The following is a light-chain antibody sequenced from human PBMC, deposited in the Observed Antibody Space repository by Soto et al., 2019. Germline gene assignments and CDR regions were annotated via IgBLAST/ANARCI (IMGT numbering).Light chain of an antibody. J-gene: IGLJ1*01. V-gene: IGLV1-51*02. CDR1: SSNIGNNY. CDR3: GTWASSLSAGGYV. CDR2: ENN. Sequence: QSVLTQPPSVSAAPGQKVTISCSGSSSNIGNNYVSWYQQLPGTAPKLLIYENNKRPSGIPDRFSGSKSGTSATLGITGLQTGDEADYYCGTWASSLSAGGYVFGTGTKVTV.